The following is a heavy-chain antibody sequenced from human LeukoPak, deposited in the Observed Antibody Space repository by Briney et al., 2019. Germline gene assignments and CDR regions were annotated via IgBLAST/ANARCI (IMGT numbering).Heavy chain of an antibody. CDR2: ISSSSSYI. D-gene: IGHD5-12*01. CDR3: VKDKHRDGYTYGVYGS. CDR1: GFTFSSYS. V-gene: IGHV3-21*04. J-gene: IGHJ5*02. Sequence: GGSLRLSCAASGFTFSSYSMNWVRQAPGKGLEWVSSISSSSSYIYYADSVKGRFTISRDNAKNSLYLQMSSLRPEDTALYYCVKDKHRDGYTYGVYGSWGQGTLITVSS.